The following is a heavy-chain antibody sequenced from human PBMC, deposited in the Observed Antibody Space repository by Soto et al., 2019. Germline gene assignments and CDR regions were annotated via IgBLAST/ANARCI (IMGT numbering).Heavy chain of an antibody. D-gene: IGHD1-26*01. V-gene: IGHV4-31*03. J-gene: IGHJ4*02. CDR3: ARRWGFTFDY. CDR1: GGSISSGGYY. Sequence: SETLSLTCTVSGGSISSGGYYWSWIRQHPGKGLEWIGYIYYSGSTYYNPSLKSRVTISVDTSKNQFSLKLSSVTAADTAVYYCARRWGFTFDYWGQGTLVTVSS. CDR2: IYYSGST.